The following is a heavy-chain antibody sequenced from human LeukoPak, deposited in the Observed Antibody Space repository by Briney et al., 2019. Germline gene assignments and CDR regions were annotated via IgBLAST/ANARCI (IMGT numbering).Heavy chain of an antibody. J-gene: IGHJ4*02. V-gene: IGHV4-39*07. Sequence: SETLSLTCTVSGGSFSNNNYYWGWIRQPPGKGLEWIGSIYYSGSTYYNPSLKSRVTISVDTSKSQFSLKLSSVTAVDTAVYYCARKENVYYYFDYWGQGTLVTVSS. D-gene: IGHD3-10*01. CDR2: IYYSGST. CDR1: GGSFSNNNYY. CDR3: ARKENVYYYFDY.